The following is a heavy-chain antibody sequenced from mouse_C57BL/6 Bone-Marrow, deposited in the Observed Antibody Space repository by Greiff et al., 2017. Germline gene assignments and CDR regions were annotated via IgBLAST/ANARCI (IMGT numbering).Heavy chain of an antibody. CDR2: ISPNNGGT. D-gene: IGHD1-1*01. CDR3: ARYSFYAMDY. J-gene: IGHJ4*01. CDR1: GYTFTDYN. V-gene: IGHV1-22*01. Sequence: VQLQQSGPELVKPGASVKMSCTASGYTFTDYNMHWVKQSPGKSLEWIGYISPNNGGTSYNQKFKGKATLTVNKSSSTAYMELRSLTSEDSAVYYCARYSFYAMDYWGQGTSVTVSS.